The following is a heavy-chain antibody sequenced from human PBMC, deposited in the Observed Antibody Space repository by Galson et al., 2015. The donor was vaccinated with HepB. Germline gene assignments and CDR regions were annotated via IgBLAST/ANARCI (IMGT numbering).Heavy chain of an antibody. CDR1: GFTFSSYG. CDR3: TTVRITRDCSSTRCYTSHAFDI. CDR2: IKSKTDGGTT. D-gene: IGHD2-2*02. J-gene: IGHJ3*02. Sequence: SLRLSCAASGFTFSSYGMHWVRQAPGKGLEWVGRIKSKTDGGTTNYAAPVKGRFTISRDDSKNTLFLQMNSLKTEDTAVYYCTTVRITRDCSSTRCYTSHAFDIWGQGTMVTVSS. V-gene: IGHV3-15*01.